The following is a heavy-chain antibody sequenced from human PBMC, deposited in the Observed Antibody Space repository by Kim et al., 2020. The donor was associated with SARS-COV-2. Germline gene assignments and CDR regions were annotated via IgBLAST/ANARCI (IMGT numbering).Heavy chain of an antibody. D-gene: IGHD3-10*01. CDR3: AKDPTLSPVVRGVIWGYFDY. J-gene: IGHJ4*02. Sequence: RFTISRDNSKNTLYLQMNSLRAEDTAVYYCAKDPTLSPVVRGVIWGYFDYWGQGTLVTVSS. V-gene: IGHV3-30*02.